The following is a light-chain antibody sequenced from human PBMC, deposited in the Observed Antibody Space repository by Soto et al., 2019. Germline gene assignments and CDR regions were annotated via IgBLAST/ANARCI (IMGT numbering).Light chain of an antibody. Sequence: EIVLTQSPGTLSLSPGERATLSCRASQSVSSSYLAWYQQKPGQAPRLLIYGASSRATGIPDRFSGSGSGKDFTLTISRLEPEDFAVYYCQQYGSLPATFGQGTKVEIK. J-gene: IGKJ1*01. CDR2: GAS. CDR1: QSVSSSY. CDR3: QQYGSLPAT. V-gene: IGKV3-20*01.